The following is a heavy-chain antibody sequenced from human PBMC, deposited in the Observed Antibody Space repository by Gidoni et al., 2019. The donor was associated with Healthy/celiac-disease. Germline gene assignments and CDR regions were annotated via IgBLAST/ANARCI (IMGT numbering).Heavy chain of an antibody. CDR3: VLGEYDSSGYYDRTGFDY. V-gene: IGHV3-64D*06. J-gene: IGHJ4*02. CDR2: ISSNGGST. D-gene: IGHD3-22*01. CDR1: GSTFSSYA. Sequence: EVQLVESGGGLVQPGGSLRLSCSASGSTFSSYAMHWVRQAPGKGLEYVSAISSNGGSTYYADSVKGRFTISRDNSKNTLYLQMSSLRAEDTAVYYCVLGEYDSSGYYDRTGFDYWGQGTLVTVSS.